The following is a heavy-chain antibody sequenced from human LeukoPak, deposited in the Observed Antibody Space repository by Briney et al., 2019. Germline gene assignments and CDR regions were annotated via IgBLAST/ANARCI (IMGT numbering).Heavy chain of an antibody. Sequence: ASVKVSCKASGYTFTDYYIHWVRQAPGQGLEWMGWVNPNSGDTDYAQKFQDRVIMTRDTSINTAYIELSSLRSGDTAVYYCARDYYGDYLDAFDIWGQGTMVTVSS. J-gene: IGHJ3*02. D-gene: IGHD4-17*01. CDR2: VNPNSGDT. CDR3: ARDYYGDYLDAFDI. CDR1: GYTFTDYY. V-gene: IGHV1-2*02.